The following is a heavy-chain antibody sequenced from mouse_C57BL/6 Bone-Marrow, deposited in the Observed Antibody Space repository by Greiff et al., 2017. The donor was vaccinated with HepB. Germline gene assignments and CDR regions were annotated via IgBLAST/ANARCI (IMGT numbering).Heavy chain of an antibody. CDR1: GYTFTDYE. V-gene: IGHV1-15*01. CDR3: TTYEGTAWFAY. Sequence: VQLQQSGAELVRPGASVTLSCKASGYTFTDYEMYWVKQTPVHGLEWIGAIDPETGGTAYNQKFKGKAILTADKSSSTAYMELRSLTSEDSAVYYCTTYEGTAWFAYWGQGTLVTVSA. CDR2: IDPETGGT. J-gene: IGHJ3*01. D-gene: IGHD2-3*01.